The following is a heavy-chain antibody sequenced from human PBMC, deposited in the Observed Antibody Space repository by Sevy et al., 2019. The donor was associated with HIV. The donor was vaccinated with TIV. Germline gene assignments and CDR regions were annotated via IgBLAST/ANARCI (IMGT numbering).Heavy chain of an antibody. D-gene: IGHD6-6*01. CDR2: ITSSSSYI. J-gene: IGHJ4*02. V-gene: IGHV3-21*01. CDR1: GFTFSTYT. CDR3: AVLYSTSSQDDY. Sequence: GGSLRLSCAASGFTFSTYTLNWVRQAPGKGLEWVSCITSSSSYIYYADSLKGLFTISRDNAKNSLYLQMNSLRAEDTAVYYCAVLYSTSSQDDYWGQGTLVTVSS.